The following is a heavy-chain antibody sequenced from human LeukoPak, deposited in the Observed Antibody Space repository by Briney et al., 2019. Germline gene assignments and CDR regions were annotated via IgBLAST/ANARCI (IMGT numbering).Heavy chain of an antibody. CDR3: ASPGRSSGWYDLGYFDY. D-gene: IGHD6-19*01. V-gene: IGHV1-69*06. CDR1: GDTFSSYA. J-gene: IGHJ4*02. CDR2: IIPIFGTA. Sequence: SVKVSCKASGDTFSSYAISWVRQAPGQGLEWMGGIIPIFGTANLAQKLQGRVTITADTSTSTAYMELSSLRSEDTAVYYCASPGRSSGWYDLGYFDYWGQGTLVTVSS.